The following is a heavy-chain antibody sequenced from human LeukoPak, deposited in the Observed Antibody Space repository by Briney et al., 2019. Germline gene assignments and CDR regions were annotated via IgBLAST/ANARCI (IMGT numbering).Heavy chain of an antibody. CDR1: GFTFTTYW. CDR2: INQDGTEK. D-gene: IGHD2-8*02. CDR3: ARGGLVGDY. Sequence: GGSLRLSCAASGFTFTTYWMTWVRQAPGRGLEWVANINQDGTEKYYVDSVKGRFTISRDNAKNSLYLHMNSLRVEDTAVYYCARGGLVGDYWGQGTLVTVSS. V-gene: IGHV3-7*01. J-gene: IGHJ4*02.